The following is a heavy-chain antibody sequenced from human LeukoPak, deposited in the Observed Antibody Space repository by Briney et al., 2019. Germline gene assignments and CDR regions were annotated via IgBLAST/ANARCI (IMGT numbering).Heavy chain of an antibody. CDR1: GFTVSSNY. CDR2: IYSGGST. D-gene: IGHD3-10*01. CDR3: ARDTRNYYGSGSYPDY. Sequence: GGSLRLSCAASGFTVSSNYMSWVRQAPGKGLEWVSVIYSGGSTYYADSVKGRFTISRDNSKNTLYLQMNSLRAEDTAVYYCARDTRNYYGSGSYPDYWGQGTLVTVSS. V-gene: IGHV3-66*01. J-gene: IGHJ4*02.